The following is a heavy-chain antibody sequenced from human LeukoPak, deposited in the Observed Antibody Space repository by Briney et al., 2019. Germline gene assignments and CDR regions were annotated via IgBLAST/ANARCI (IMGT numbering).Heavy chain of an antibody. V-gene: IGHV4-39*07. CDR2: IYYSGST. CDR1: GGSISSTNYH. Sequence: SETLSLTCTVSGGSISSTNYHWGWIRQPPGTGLEWIGGIYYSGSTYYNPSLKSRVTISVDTSKNQLSLRLSSLTAADTAVYYCAREDSSGWEKFDPWGQGTLVTVSS. CDR3: AREDSSGWEKFDP. J-gene: IGHJ5*02. D-gene: IGHD6-19*01.